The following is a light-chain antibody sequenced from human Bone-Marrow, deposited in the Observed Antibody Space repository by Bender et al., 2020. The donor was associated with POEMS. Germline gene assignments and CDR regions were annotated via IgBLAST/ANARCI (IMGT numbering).Light chain of an antibody. V-gene: IGLV2-11*01. Sequence: QSALTQPRSVSGSPGQSVTISCTGTSTNVGGYNYISWYQQHPGKAPKLMIYAVTKRPSGISNRFSGSKSDNTASLTISGLQAEDEADFYCCSYADNSVWVFGGGTKLTVL. CDR3: CSYADNSVWV. CDR2: AVT. CDR1: STNVGGYNY. J-gene: IGLJ3*02.